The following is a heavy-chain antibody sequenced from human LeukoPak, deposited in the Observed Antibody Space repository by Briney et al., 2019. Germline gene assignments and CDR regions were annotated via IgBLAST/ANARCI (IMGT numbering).Heavy chain of an antibody. Sequence: GGSLRLSCAASGFTFSSYWMHWVRQASGKGLVWVSRISPDGSSTMDADSVEGRFTISRDNAKNTLYLQLNSLRVEDTAVYYCARARTTVAQFDYWGQGTLVTVSS. J-gene: IGHJ4*02. D-gene: IGHD4-23*01. V-gene: IGHV3-74*03. CDR1: GFTFSSYW. CDR3: ARARTTVAQFDY. CDR2: ISPDGSST.